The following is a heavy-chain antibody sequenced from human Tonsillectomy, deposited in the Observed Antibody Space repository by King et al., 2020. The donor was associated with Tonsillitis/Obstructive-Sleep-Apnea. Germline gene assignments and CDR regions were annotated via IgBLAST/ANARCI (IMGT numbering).Heavy chain of an antibody. CDR2: INHSGST. CDR3: NGYYYYYAMDV. Sequence: VQLQQWGVGLLKPSETLSLTCAVYGGSISGYYWSWIRQPPGKGLEWIGEINHSGSTNYNPSLKSRVTISVDTSKNQFSLKLSSVTAADTAVYYCNGYYYYYAMDVWGQGTTVTVSS. V-gene: IGHV4-34*01. J-gene: IGHJ6*02. D-gene: IGHD2-8*01. CDR1: GGSISGYY.